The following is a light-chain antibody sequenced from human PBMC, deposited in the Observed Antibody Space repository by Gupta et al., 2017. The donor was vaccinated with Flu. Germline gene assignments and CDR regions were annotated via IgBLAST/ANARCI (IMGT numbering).Light chain of an antibody. J-gene: IGKJ3*01. Sequence: EIVLTQSPATLSLSPGEGATLSCGASQSISGRFLGWYQQKPGAAPRLLIDDASTRAAGIPERFSGSGSGTDFTLTISRLEPEDFAVYCCQQDDSSPFTFGHGTKVDIK. CDR1: QSISGRF. CDR3: QQDDSSPFT. V-gene: IGKV3D-20*01. CDR2: DAS.